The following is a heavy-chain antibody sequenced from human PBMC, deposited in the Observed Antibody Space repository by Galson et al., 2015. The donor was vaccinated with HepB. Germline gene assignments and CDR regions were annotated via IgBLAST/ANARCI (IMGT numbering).Heavy chain of an antibody. V-gene: IGHV3-49*03. CDR1: GFTFGDYT. D-gene: IGHD6-13*01. J-gene: IGHJ6*02. CDR2: IRSRAYGGTT. Sequence: SLRLSCAASGFTFGDYTMDWFRQAPGKGLEWVGFIRSRAYGGTTEYAASVKGRFTISRDDSKSIAYLQMNSLKTEDTAVYFCRSSIWPRGYYYYPMDVWGQGTTVTVSS. CDR3: RSSIWPRGYYYYPMDV.